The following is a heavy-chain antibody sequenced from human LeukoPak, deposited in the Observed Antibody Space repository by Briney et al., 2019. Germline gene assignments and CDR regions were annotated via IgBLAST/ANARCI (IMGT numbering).Heavy chain of an antibody. Sequence: PGGSLKISCKGSGYSFTSYWIGWVRQMPGKGLEWMGIIYPGDSDTRYSPSFQGQVTISADKSISTAYLQWSRLKASDTAMYYCARIPYHYYGSGSYSNYYYYYMDVWGKGTTVTVSS. D-gene: IGHD3-10*01. CDR1: GYSFTSYW. CDR2: IYPGDSDT. V-gene: IGHV5-51*01. CDR3: ARIPYHYYGSGSYSNYYYYYMDV. J-gene: IGHJ6*03.